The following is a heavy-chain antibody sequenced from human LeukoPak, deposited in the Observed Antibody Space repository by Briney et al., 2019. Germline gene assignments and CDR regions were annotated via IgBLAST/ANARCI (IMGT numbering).Heavy chain of an antibody. Sequence: PGGSLRLSCAASGLTVNNKDMNWVRQAPGKGLEWVSVIYSGGSTHYADSVKGRFTISRDNSKNTVYLQMNSLRAEDTAVYYCARIYYDSSRGDYYGMDVWGQGTTVTVS. CDR1: GLTVNNKD. CDR2: IYSGGST. J-gene: IGHJ6*02. CDR3: ARIYYDSSRGDYYGMDV. V-gene: IGHV3-53*01. D-gene: IGHD3-22*01.